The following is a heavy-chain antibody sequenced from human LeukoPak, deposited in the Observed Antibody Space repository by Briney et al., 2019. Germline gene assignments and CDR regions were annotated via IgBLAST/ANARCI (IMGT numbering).Heavy chain of an antibody. CDR2: INHSGST. Sequence: ETLSLTCAVYGGSFSGYYWSWIRQPPGKGLEWIGEINHSGSTNYNPSLKSRVTISVDTSKNQFSLKLSSVTGADTAVYYCARGSTVTSTEDNWFDPWGQESLGSVSS. J-gene: IGHJ5*02. V-gene: IGHV4-34*01. CDR3: ARGSTVTSTEDNWFDP. CDR1: GGSFSGYY. D-gene: IGHD4-17*01.